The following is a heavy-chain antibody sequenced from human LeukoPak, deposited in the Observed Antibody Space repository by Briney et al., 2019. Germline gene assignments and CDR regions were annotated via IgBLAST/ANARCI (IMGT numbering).Heavy chain of an antibody. CDR3: SRVRRCWYQDWYFDL. J-gene: IGHJ2*01. D-gene: IGHD6-13*01. CDR1: GGSINSYY. V-gene: IGHV4-59*12. CDR2: VYYNGST. Sequence: WETLSLACTVSGGSINSYYWTWIRQPPGKGLEWIRYVYYNGSTNYNPSLKSRVTMSVDTSKNQFSLKLNSVTPADTAVDYCSRVRRCWYQDWYFDLWGRGTLVTVSS.